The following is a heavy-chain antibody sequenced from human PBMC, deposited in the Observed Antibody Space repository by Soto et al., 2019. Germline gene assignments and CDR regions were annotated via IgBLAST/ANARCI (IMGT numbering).Heavy chain of an antibody. V-gene: IGHV3-23*01. CDR1: GFTFSIYA. J-gene: IGHJ4*02. CDR3: AKDAVYGDGLWLAAN. D-gene: IGHD2-21*02. Sequence: EVQLLESGGGLVQPGASLRLSCAASGFTFSIYAMMWVRQAPGKGQEWVAGMTGSGGDIRYADSVKGRFTIFKDNSKNTLYLQMNSLRAEDTAMYYCAKDAVYGDGLWLAANWGQGTLVTVSS. CDR2: MTGSGGDI.